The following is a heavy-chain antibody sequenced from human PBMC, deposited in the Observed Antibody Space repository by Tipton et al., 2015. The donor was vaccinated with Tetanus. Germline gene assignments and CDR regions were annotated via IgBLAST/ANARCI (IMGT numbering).Heavy chain of an antibody. CDR3: ARVRAICDSLTGYYNAFDI. D-gene: IGHD3-9*01. CDR2: IYYSGST. J-gene: IGHJ3*02. V-gene: IGHV4-31*03. CDR1: GGPISSGGYY. Sequence: TLSLTCTVSGGPISSGGYYWSWIRQHPGKGLEWIGYIYYSGSTYYNPSLKSRVTISVDTSKNQFSLKLSSVTAADTAVYYCARVRAICDSLTGYYNAFDIWGQGAMVTVSS.